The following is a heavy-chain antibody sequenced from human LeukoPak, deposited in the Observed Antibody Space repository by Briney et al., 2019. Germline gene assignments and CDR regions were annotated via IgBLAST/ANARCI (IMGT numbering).Heavy chain of an antibody. CDR3: AKDEMELRYFDWLPYYFGY. CDR1: GCTFSSYG. D-gene: IGHD3-9*01. CDR2: IRYDGSTK. J-gene: IGHJ4*02. Sequence: GGSVSLSCAASGCTFSSYGMHWVRQAPGKGLEWVASIRYDGSTKYYADSVKGRFTISRDNSKNTVYLEMNSLKAEDKAVYYCAKDEMELRYFDWLPYYFGYWGQGTLVTVSS. V-gene: IGHV3-30*02.